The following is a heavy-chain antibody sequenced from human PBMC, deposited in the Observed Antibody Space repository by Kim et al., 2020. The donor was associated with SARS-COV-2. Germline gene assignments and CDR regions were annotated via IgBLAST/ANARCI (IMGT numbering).Heavy chain of an antibody. J-gene: IGHJ4*02. D-gene: IGHD5-12*01. Sequence: LKSRVTISVDTSKNQFSLKLSSVTAADTAVYYCARLRIGRDGYIPNYFDYWGQGTLVTVSS. CDR3: ARLRIGRDGYIPNYFDY. V-gene: IGHV4-39*01.